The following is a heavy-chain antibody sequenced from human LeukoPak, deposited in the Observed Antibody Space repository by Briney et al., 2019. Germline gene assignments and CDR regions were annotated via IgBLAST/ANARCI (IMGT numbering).Heavy chain of an antibody. Sequence: PGGSLRLSCEASGFTFSSYGMHWVRQAPGKGLEWVAVISYDGSNKYYADSVKGRFTISRDNSKNTLYLQMNSLRAEDTAVYYCAKGLTSTVTKPSFDSRGQGTLVTVSS. CDR2: ISYDGSNK. CDR3: AKGLTSTVTKPSFDS. J-gene: IGHJ4*02. D-gene: IGHD4-17*01. CDR1: GFTFSSYG. V-gene: IGHV3-30*18.